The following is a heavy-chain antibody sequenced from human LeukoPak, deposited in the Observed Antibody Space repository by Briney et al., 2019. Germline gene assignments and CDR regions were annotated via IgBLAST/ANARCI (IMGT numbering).Heavy chain of an antibody. CDR1: GFTFSSYW. J-gene: IGHJ4*02. CDR2: IKQDGSEK. V-gene: IGHV3-7*01. CDR3: ARDTGGGYSCYDC. Sequence: SGGSLRLSCAASGFTFSSYWMTWIRQAPGKGLEWVANIKQDGSEKYYVDSVKGRFTISRDNAKSSLYLQMNSLRAEDTAVYYCARDTGGGYSCYDCWGQGTLVTVSS. D-gene: IGHD5-18*01.